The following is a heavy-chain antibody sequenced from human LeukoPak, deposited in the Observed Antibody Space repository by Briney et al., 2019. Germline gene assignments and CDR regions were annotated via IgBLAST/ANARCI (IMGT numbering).Heavy chain of an antibody. CDR3: ARGYFDSRGYSSPFDF. CDR2: VHFSGST. CDR1: GASITNYY. J-gene: IGHJ4*02. D-gene: IGHD3-22*01. Sequence: SETLSLTCTVYGASITNYYWGWIRQPPGKALEWLGYVHFSGSTNYNPSLRSRVLISLEKSKNQVSLKVNSVAAADTAIYYCARGYFDSRGYSSPFDFWGRGTLVTVSS. V-gene: IGHV4-59*08.